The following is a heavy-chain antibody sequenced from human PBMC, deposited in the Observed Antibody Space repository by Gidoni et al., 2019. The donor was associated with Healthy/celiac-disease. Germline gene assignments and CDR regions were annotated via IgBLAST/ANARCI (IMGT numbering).Heavy chain of an antibody. Sequence: EVQLVESGGGLVQPGGSLRLSCAASGVTFSSYSMNWVRQAPGKGLEWVSYISSSSSTIYYADSVKGRFTISRDNAKNSLYLQMNSLRDEDTAVYYCARDSIVAANLNYYYGMDVWGQGTTVTVSS. CDR2: ISSSSSTI. CDR3: ARDSIVAANLNYYYGMDV. CDR1: GVTFSSYS. D-gene: IGHD2-15*01. V-gene: IGHV3-48*02. J-gene: IGHJ6*02.